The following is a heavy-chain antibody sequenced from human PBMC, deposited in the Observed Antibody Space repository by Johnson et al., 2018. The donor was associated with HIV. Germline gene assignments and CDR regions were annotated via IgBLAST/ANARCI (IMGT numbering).Heavy chain of an antibody. V-gene: IGHV3-66*01. D-gene: IGHD6-13*01. J-gene: IGHJ3*02. Sequence: VQLVESGGGLVQPGGSLRLACAASGFTVSRNYMSWVRQAPGKGLEWVSVIYSGGGTYYADSVKGRFTISREHSKNSLYLQMNSLKTEDTAVYYCARVGQQSNAFDIWGQGTMVTVSS. CDR1: GFTVSRNY. CDR3: ARVGQQSNAFDI. CDR2: IYSGGGT.